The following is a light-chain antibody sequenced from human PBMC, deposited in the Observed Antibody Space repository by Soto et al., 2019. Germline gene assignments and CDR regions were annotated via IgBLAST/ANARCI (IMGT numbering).Light chain of an antibody. CDR3: QQYGSAPCT. J-gene: IGKJ2*02. CDR1: QSVSGSF. V-gene: IGKV3-20*01. CDR2: AAS. Sequence: EIVLTQSPGTLSLSPGERATLSCRASQSVSGSFLAWYQHKPGQAPRLLIYAASSRATGIPDRFSGSGSGTDFTLPISRLEPEDFAVDHCQQYGSAPCTFGQGTKLEIK.